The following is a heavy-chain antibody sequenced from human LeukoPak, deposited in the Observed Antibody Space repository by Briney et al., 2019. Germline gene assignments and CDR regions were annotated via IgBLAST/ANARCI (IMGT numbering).Heavy chain of an antibody. D-gene: IGHD3-10*01. CDR3: ARDPGFGELDY. CDR2: IYYSGST. Sequence: SETLSLTCTVSGDSISSYYWSWIRQSPGKGLEWIGYIYYSGSTYYNPSLKSRVTISVDTSKNQFSLKLSSVTAADTAVYYCARDPGFGELDYWGQGTLVTVSS. J-gene: IGHJ4*02. CDR1: GDSISSYY. V-gene: IGHV4-59*12.